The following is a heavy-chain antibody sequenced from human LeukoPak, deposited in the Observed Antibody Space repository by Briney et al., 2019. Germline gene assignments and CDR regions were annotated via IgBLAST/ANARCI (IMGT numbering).Heavy chain of an antibody. CDR3: AKGGDDYAY. D-gene: IGHD3-16*01. J-gene: IGHJ4*02. CDR1: GFSFSRNA. CDR2: VSGSGGST. V-gene: IGHV3-23*01. Sequence: PGGSLRLSCAASGFSFSRNAMSWVRQAPGRGLEWVSAVSGSGGSTDYADSVKARFTISRDNSKNTLYLQMNTLRAEDTAIYYCAKGGDDYAYWGQGTLVTVSS.